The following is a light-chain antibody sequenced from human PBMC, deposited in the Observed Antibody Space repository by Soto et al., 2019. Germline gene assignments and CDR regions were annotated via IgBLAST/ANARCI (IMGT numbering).Light chain of an antibody. CDR3: MQALQTPPWT. J-gene: IGKJ1*01. CDR1: QSLLHSNGYNY. CDR2: LGS. Sequence: DIVMTQSPLSLPVTPGEPASISCRSSQSLLHSNGYNYLDCYLQKPGQSPQLLISLGSNRSSGVPDRFSGSGSGTDCTLKISRVEAEDVGVYYCMQALQTPPWTFGQGTKLYIK. V-gene: IGKV2-28*01.